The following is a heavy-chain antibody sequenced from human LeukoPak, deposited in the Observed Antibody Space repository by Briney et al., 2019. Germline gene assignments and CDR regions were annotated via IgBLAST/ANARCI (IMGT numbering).Heavy chain of an antibody. CDR1: GFTFSNYW. V-gene: IGHV3-74*01. Sequence: GGSLRLSCAPSGFTFSNYWMHWARQAPGKGLVWVSRNNSDGINTSHADSVKGRFTITRDNAKNTLNLQMNSLRAEDTAVYYCARDLGQYYDTSDNWFDPWGQGTLVTVSS. CDR3: ARDLGQYYDTSDNWFDP. D-gene: IGHD3-22*01. CDR2: NNSDGINT. J-gene: IGHJ5*02.